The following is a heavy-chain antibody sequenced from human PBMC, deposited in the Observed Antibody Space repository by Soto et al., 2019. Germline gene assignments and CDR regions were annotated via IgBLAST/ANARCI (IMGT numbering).Heavy chain of an antibody. CDR1: GDSISSYS. V-gene: IGHV4-34*12. J-gene: IGHJ4*02. Sequence: SETLSLTCTVSGDSISSYSGSWIRQPPGKGLEWIGEIFHSGSTNYNPSLKTRVTISVDKSKNQFSLKLSSVTAADTAVYYCARRYGSCFDYWGQGTLVTVSS. CDR3: ARRYGSCFDY. CDR2: IFHSGST. D-gene: IGHD5-18*01.